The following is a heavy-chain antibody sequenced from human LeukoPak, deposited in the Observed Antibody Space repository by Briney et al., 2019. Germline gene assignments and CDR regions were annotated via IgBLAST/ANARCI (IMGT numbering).Heavy chain of an antibody. CDR3: ARDPWVGEYGAFDI. V-gene: IGHV3-7*01. Sequence: PGGTLRLSYAASGFTFSSYSMSWVRQAPGKGLEWVANIKQDGSEKNYLDSVKGRFTISRDNAKNSLYLQMSSLRAEDTALYYCARDPWVGEYGAFDIWGQGTMVTVSS. CDR1: GFTFSSYS. D-gene: IGHD3-10*01. CDR2: IKQDGSEK. J-gene: IGHJ3*02.